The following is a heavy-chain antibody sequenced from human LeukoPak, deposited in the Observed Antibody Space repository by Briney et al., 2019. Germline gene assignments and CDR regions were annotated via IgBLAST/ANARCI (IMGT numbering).Heavy chain of an antibody. CDR2: ISWNSGSI. J-gene: IGHJ3*02. CDR3: AGEQPAAFDI. D-gene: IGHD1-26*01. V-gene: IGHV3-9*01. CDR1: GFTFDDYA. Sequence: GGSLRLSCAASGFTFDDYAMHWVRQAPGKGLEWVSGISWNSGSIGYADSVKGRFTISRDNAKNSLYLQMNSLRAEDTAVYYCAGEQPAAFDIWGQGTMVTVSS.